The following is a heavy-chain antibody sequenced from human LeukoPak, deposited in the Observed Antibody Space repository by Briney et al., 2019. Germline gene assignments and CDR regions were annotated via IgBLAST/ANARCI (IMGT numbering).Heavy chain of an antibody. V-gene: IGHV3-23*01. Sequence: GGSLRLSCAASGFIFSSYAMSWVRQAPGKGLEWVSAISGSGGSTYYADSVKGRFTISRDNSKNTLFLQMNSLRAEDTAVYYCAKSSGWYYAFDIWGQGTMVTVSS. CDR2: ISGSGGST. J-gene: IGHJ3*02. CDR3: AKSSGWYYAFDI. D-gene: IGHD6-19*01. CDR1: GFIFSSYA.